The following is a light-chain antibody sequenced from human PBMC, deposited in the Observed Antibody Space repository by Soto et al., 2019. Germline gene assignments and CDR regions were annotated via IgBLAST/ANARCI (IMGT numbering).Light chain of an antibody. CDR1: QDISVY. CDR2: DAS. J-gene: IGKJ5*01. CDR3: LPFDIVPPS. V-gene: IGKV1-33*01. Sequence: DIQMTQSPSSLSASVGDRVTITCQASQDISVYLNWYQQKPGKAPKLLISDASNLQTGVPFRFSGTGSGTDFTLTISSLRPEDFATYYCLPFDIVPPSVGQGTRLEMK.